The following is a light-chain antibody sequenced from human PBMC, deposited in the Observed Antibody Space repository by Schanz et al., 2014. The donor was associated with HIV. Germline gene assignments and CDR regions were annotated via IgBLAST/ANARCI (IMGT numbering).Light chain of an antibody. CDR3: CSYAGSYTFVV. Sequence: QSALTQPPSASGSPGQSVTISCTGTSSDVGGYNYVSWYQQHPGKAPKLMIYEVSKRPSGVPARFSGSKSGSSASLTITGLQAEDEADYYCCSYAGSYTFVVFGGGTKLTVL. CDR1: SSDVGGYNY. J-gene: IGLJ2*01. V-gene: IGLV2-8*01. CDR2: EVS.